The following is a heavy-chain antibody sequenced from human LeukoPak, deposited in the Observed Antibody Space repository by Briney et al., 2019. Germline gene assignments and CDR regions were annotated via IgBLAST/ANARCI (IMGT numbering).Heavy chain of an antibody. CDR3: VRGGIQVSGIDESDY. CDR1: GFTFRSYD. V-gene: IGHV3-13*01. Sequence: GGSLRLSCAAYGFTFRSYDMHWVRQVTGKGLEWVSAVGISGDTYYAGSVKGRFTISRENAKNSLYLQMNSLTAGDTAVYYCVRGGIQVSGIDESDYWGQGTLVTVSS. CDR2: VGISGDT. D-gene: IGHD6-19*01. J-gene: IGHJ4*02.